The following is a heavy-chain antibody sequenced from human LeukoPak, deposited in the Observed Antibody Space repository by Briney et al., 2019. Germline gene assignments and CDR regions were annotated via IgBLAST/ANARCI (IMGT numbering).Heavy chain of an antibody. J-gene: IGHJ4*02. CDR2: IYSGGNI. CDR1: GFTVSSTY. CDR3: AGRHCSGGGCYFAGADPFDY. D-gene: IGHD2-15*01. Sequence: PGGSLRLPCAASGFTVSSTYMSWVRQAPGKGLEWVSVIYSGGNIYYIESVKGRFTISRDTSKNTLYLQMNSLRAEDTAVYFCAGRHCSGGGCYFAGADPFDYWGQGTLVTVSS. V-gene: IGHV3-53*01.